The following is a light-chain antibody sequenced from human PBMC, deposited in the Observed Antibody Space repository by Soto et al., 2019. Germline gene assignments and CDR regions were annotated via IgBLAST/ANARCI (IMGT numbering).Light chain of an antibody. Sequence: IALTQSPGTLSLSPWETATLSCRASQTVNSDYLTWFQQRPGQAPRLLIFATSRRATDIPDRFSGSGSGTDFTLAIRRLEPEDFAVYYCHQFGYSPRTFGQGTKVDIK. CDR2: ATS. CDR1: QTVNSDY. V-gene: IGKV3-20*01. CDR3: HQFGYSPRT. J-gene: IGKJ1*01.